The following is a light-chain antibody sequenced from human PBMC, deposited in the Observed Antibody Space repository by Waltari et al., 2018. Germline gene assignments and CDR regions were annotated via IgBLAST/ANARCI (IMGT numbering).Light chain of an antibody. Sequence: DIQMTQSPSSLSASVGDTVTITCRASQGISSYLNWFQQKPGKAPKLLIYAATTLQSGVPSRFSGSGSGTEFTLTISSLQPEDFAAYYCLQHNSYPFGGGTKVEIK. V-gene: IGKV1-17*01. CDR3: LQHNSYP. CDR2: AAT. CDR1: QGISSY. J-gene: IGKJ4*01.